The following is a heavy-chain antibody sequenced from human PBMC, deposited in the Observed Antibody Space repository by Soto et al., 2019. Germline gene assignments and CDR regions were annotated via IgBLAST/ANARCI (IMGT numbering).Heavy chain of an antibody. V-gene: IGHV5-51*01. CDR2: IYPGDSDT. CDR1: GYSFTSYW. J-gene: IGHJ6*02. CDR3: ARQSNYYYYGMDV. Sequence: GESLKISCKGSGYSFTSYWIGWVRQVPGKGLEWMGIIYPGDSDTRYSPSFQGQDTISADKSISTAYLQWSSLKASDTAMYYCARQSNYYYYGMDVWGQGTTVTVSS. D-gene: IGHD6-6*01.